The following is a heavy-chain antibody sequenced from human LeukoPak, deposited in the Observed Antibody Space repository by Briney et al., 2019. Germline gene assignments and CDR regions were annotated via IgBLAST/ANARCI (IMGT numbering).Heavy chain of an antibody. Sequence: SETLSLTCAVSGGSFSSSNWWSWVRQPPGKGLEWIGSVHHSGYTHYNPSLKSRVTTSIDTSNNQFSLKLKLNPVTAADTAVYYCARGGSGNYWDFDYWGQGTLVTVSS. CDR2: VHHSGYT. J-gene: IGHJ4*02. V-gene: IGHV4-4*02. CDR1: GGSFSSSNW. D-gene: IGHD3-10*01. CDR3: ARGGSGNYWDFDY.